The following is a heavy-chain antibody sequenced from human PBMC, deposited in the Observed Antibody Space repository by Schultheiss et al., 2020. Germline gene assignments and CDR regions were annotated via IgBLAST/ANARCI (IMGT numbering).Heavy chain of an antibody. CDR1: DFTFRNYP. CDR2: ISYDGRNK. J-gene: IGHJ4*02. V-gene: IGHV3-30*04. CDR3: ARDLVVVAATPGY. Sequence: GGSLRLSCAASDFTFRNYPMHWVRQAPGKGLEWVAVISYDGRNKYYADSVEGRFTISRDNSKNTLYLEMSSLRPEDTAVYYCARDLVVVAATPGYWGQGTLVTVSS. D-gene: IGHD2-15*01.